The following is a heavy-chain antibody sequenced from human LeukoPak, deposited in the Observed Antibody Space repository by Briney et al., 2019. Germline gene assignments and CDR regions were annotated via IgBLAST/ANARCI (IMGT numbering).Heavy chain of an antibody. CDR2: INDDGSAT. Sequence: GGSLRLSCAASGFTFSNYWMHWVRQVPGKGLVWVSRINDDGSATFYADSVKGRFTISRDNSKNTLYLQMNSLRAEDTAVYYCAKDFGTVTTSFAFDIWGQGTMVTVSS. V-gene: IGHV3-74*01. D-gene: IGHD4-17*01. CDR1: GFTFSNYW. J-gene: IGHJ3*02. CDR3: AKDFGTVTTSFAFDI.